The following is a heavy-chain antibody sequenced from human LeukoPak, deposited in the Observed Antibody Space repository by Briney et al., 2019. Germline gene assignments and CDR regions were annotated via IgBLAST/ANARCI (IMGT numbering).Heavy chain of an antibody. V-gene: IGHV3-48*01. D-gene: IGHD6-13*01. CDR3: AKTGGIAAAH. Sequence: GGSLRLSCAASGFTFSSYSMNWVRQAPGKGLEWVSYISSSSSTIYYADSVKGRFTISRDNAKNSLYLQMNSLRAEDTALYYCAKTGGIAAAHWGQGTLVTVSS. CDR1: GFTFSSYS. CDR2: ISSSSSTI. J-gene: IGHJ4*02.